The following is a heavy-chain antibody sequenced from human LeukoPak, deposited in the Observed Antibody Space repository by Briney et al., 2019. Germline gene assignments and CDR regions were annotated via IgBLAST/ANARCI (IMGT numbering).Heavy chain of an antibody. CDR1: GFTFSSYA. V-gene: IGHV4-59*01. Sequence: GSLRLSCAASGFTFSSYAMSWIRQPPGKGLEWIGYIYYSGSTNYNPSLKSRVTISVDTSKNQFSLKLSSVTTADTAVYYCARTPLGSDRYFDYWGQGTLVTVSS. CDR2: IYYSGST. D-gene: IGHD3-16*02. J-gene: IGHJ4*02. CDR3: ARTPLGSDRYFDY.